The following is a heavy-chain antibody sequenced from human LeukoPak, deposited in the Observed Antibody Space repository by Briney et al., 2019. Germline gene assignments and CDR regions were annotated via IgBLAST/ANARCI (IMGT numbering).Heavy chain of an antibody. CDR3: ARGSGGYQYLMDV. V-gene: IGHV3-33*01. D-gene: IGHD2-15*01. CDR1: GFIFSNDA. J-gene: IGHJ6*02. Sequence: GGSLRLSCAASGFIFSNDAMHWVRQAPGKGLEWVAFIWFDGSNKHYADSVKGRFTISRDNSEDTLYLQMNSLRAEDTAVYYCARGSGGYQYLMDVWGQGATVIVSS. CDR2: IWFDGSNK.